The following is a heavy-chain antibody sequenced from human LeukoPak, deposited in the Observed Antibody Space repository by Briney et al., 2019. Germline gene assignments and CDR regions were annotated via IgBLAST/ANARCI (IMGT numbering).Heavy chain of an antibody. CDR3: ARDSGIYRDGFDI. CDR1: GYSFTAYY. J-gene: IGHJ3*02. D-gene: IGHD1-26*01. CDR2: INPNSGGT. V-gene: IGHV1-2*02. Sequence: ASLRVSCMASGYSFTAYYMHWVRQAPGQGGEWRGWINPNSGGTNYAQKFQGRVTMTRDTSITTAYMELSRLRSDDTAVYYCARDSGIYRDGFDIWGQGTMVTVSS.